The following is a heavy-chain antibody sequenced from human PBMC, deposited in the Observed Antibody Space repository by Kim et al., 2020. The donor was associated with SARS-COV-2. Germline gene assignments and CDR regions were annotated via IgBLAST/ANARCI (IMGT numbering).Heavy chain of an antibody. CDR1: GFTFSSYS. J-gene: IGHJ4*02. V-gene: IGHV3-21*01. CDR3: ARSPSYYDSSGFDY. D-gene: IGHD3-22*01. CDR2: ISSSSSYI. Sequence: GGSLRLSCAASGFTFSSYSMNWVRQAPGKGLEWVSSISSSSSYIYYADSVKGRFTISRDNAKNSLYLQMNSLRAEDTAVYYCARSPSYYDSSGFDYWGQGTLVTVSS.